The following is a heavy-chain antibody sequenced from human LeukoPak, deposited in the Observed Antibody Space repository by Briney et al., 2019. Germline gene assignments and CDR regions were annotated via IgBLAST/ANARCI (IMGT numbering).Heavy chain of an antibody. J-gene: IGHJ4*02. Sequence: SQTLSLTCTVSGGSISSGSYYWSWIRQPAGKGLEWIGRIYTSGSTNYNPSPKSRVTISVDTSKNQFSLKLSSVTAADTAVYYCARDPGAATGGPYYFDYWGQGTLVTVSS. V-gene: IGHV4-61*02. CDR3: ARDPGAATGGPYYFDY. CDR2: IYTSGST. D-gene: IGHD2-15*01. CDR1: GGSISSGSYY.